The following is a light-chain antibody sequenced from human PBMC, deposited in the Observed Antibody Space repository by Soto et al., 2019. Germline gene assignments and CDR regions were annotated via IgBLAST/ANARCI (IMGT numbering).Light chain of an antibody. CDR1: QDIRKD. CDR3: LQDYSYPYT. CDR2: GAS. Sequence: AIQMTQSPSSLSASVGDRVFITCRASQDIRKDLGWYQQKPGKAPKLLIYGASSLRNGVPSRFSGDGSGTDFTLTISSLQPEDFATYYCLQDYSYPYTFGQGTKLDIK. V-gene: IGKV1-6*01. J-gene: IGKJ2*01.